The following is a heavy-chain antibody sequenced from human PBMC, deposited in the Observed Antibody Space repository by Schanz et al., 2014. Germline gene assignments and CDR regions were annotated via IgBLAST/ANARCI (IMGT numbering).Heavy chain of an antibody. J-gene: IGHJ6*02. CDR2: VCYDGSKK. Sequence: ARLVDSGGGVVQPGRSLRLSCAASGFTFSSYGMHWVRQVPGKGLEWVAVVCYDGSKKYYADSVKGRFTTSRDNSKNTMYLQMNSLRAEDTAVYYCVKDLQRELLRDDHYYGMDVWGQGTTVTVSS. D-gene: IGHD1-26*01. V-gene: IGHV3-33*06. CDR3: VKDLQRELLRDDHYYGMDV. CDR1: GFTFSSYG.